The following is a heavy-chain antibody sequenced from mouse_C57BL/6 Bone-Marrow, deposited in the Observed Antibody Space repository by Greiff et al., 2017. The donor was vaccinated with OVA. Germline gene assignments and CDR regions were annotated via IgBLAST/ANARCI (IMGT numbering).Heavy chain of an antibody. V-gene: IGHV3-8*01. CDR2: ISYSGSN. CDR1: GYSITSDY. D-gene: IGHD2-2*01. CDR3: ARGGLRGAWFAD. Sequence: EVQVVESGPGLAKPSQTLSLTCSVTGYSITSDYWNWIRKFPGNKLEYMGYISYSGSNYYNPSLKSRLSITRDTSTNQYYLRLKSVTTEDTATYYCARGGLRGAWFADWGQGTLVTVSA. J-gene: IGHJ3*01.